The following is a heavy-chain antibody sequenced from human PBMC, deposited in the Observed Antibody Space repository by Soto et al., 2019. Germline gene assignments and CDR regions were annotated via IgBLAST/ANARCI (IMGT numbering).Heavy chain of an antibody. CDR2: IYQSGST. CDR1: GGSISSSNW. Sequence: HVQLQESSPGLLKPSGTLSLTCGVSGGSISSSNWWSWVRQSPGKGLERIGEIYQSGSTNNDPALMTRATTSVDNAKQQSILTLRSVTAAVTDVYNFARAAGLLTYFYYRGVWCRATAVTVSS. CDR3: ARAAGLLTYFYYRGV. J-gene: IGHJ6*03. V-gene: IGHV4-4*02. D-gene: IGHD6-19*01.